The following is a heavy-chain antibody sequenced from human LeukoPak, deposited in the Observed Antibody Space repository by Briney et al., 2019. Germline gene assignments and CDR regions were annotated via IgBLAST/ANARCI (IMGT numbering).Heavy chain of an antibody. J-gene: IGHJ5*01. CDR3: AKGGAYPIITYDS. CDR1: GFTFSRYW. V-gene: IGHV3-7*01. D-gene: IGHD3-10*01. Sequence: QPGGSLRLSCAASGFTFSRYWMNWVRQAPGKGLEWVANIKRDGNEKNYVDSVKGRFSISRDNAKNSLYLQMDSLRAEDTAVYYCAKGGAYPIITYDSWGQGALVTVSS. CDR2: IKRDGNEK.